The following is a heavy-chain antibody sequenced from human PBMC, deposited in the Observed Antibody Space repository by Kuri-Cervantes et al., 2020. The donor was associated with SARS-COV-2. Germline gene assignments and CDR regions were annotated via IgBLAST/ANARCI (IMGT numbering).Heavy chain of an antibody. J-gene: IGHJ6*03. CDR2: INHSGST. CDR1: GGSFSGYY. D-gene: IGHD6-25*01. CDR3: ARIGPLYYCYYYMDV. Sequence: GSLRLSCAVYGGSFSGYYWSWIRQPPGKGLEWIGEINHSGSTNYNPSLKSRVTISVDTSKNQFSLKLSSVTAADTAVYYCARIGPLYYCYYYMDVWGKGTTVTVSS. V-gene: IGHV4-34*01.